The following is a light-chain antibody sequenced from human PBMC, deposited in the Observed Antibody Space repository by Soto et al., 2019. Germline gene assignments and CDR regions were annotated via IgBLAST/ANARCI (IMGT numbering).Light chain of an antibody. CDR2: EVS. CDR3: CSYAGSRTHVL. V-gene: IGLV2-23*02. J-gene: IGLJ2*01. CDR1: SSDVGSYNL. Sequence: QSALTQPASVSGSPGQSITISCIGTSSDVGSYNLVSWYQQHPGKAPKVLIYEVSERHSGVSNRFSGSKSGNTASLTISGLQAEDEAEYYCCSYAGSRTHVLFGGGAKLTVL.